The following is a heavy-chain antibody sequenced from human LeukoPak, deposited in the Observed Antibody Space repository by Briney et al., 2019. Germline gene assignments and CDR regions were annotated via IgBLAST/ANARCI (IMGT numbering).Heavy chain of an antibody. CDR1: GCTFSSYA. CDR3: AREGCHYYYYMDV. V-gene: IGHV1-69*01. J-gene: IGHJ6*03. CDR2: IIPIFGAA. D-gene: IGHD4/OR15-4a*01. Sequence: SVKVSCKASGCTFSSYAISWVRQAPGQGLEWMGGIIPIFGAANYAQKFQGRVTITADESTSTAYMELSRLRSEDTAAYYCAREGCHYYYYMDVWGKGTTVTVSS.